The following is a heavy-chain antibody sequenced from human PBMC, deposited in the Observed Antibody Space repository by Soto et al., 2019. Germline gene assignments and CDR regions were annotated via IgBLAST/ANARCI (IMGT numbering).Heavy chain of an antibody. Sequence: GGSLRLSCAASGFTFDDYAMHWVRQAPGKGLEWVSGISWNSGSIGYADSVKGRFTISRDNAKNSLYLQMNSLRAEDTALYYCAKDGALGYCSSTSCLDTPRPYYYMDVWGKGTTVTVSS. CDR3: AKDGALGYCSSTSCLDTPRPYYYMDV. CDR1: GFTFDDYA. D-gene: IGHD2-2*01. J-gene: IGHJ6*03. CDR2: ISWNSGSI. V-gene: IGHV3-9*01.